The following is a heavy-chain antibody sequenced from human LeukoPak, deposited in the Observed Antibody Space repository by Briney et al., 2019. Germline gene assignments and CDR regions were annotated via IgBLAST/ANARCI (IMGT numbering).Heavy chain of an antibody. J-gene: IGHJ4*02. V-gene: IGHV3-64*01. Sequence: PGGSLRLSCVASEFTFSSYTMHWFRQAPGKGLEYVSAISGNGDDTYYANSVKGRFTVSRDNSKNTMYLQMNSLRAEDTAVYYCARVTATTQYDYVWGSYRQHVFDYWGQGTLVTVSS. CDR2: ISGNGDDT. CDR3: ARVTATTQYDYVWGSYRQHVFDY. CDR1: EFTFSSYT. D-gene: IGHD3-16*02.